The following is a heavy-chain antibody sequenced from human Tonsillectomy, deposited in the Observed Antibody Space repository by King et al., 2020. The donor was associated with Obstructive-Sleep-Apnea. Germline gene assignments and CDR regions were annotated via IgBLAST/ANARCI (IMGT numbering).Heavy chain of an antibody. D-gene: IGHD1-26*01. Sequence: QLQESGPGLVKPSETLSLTCTVPGGSISGYYWGWSRQPPGRGLEWIGMIYYSGSTNYNPSLKRRVTTSVDTSKDQLSLKLSSVTAADTGVYYCARHDAGGARKAFDIWGQGTMVTVSS. J-gene: IGHJ3*02. CDR2: IYYSGST. V-gene: IGHV4-59*08. CDR1: GGSISGYY. CDR3: ARHDAGGARKAFDI.